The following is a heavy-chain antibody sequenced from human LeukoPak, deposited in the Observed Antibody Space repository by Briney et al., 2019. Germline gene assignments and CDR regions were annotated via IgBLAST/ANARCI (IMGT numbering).Heavy chain of an antibody. J-gene: IGHJ4*02. CDR1: GYRFTSYW. CDR2: IYPGDSDT. D-gene: IGHD3-10*01. Sequence: GESLKISCKGSGYRFTSYWIGWVRQMPGKGLEWMGVIYPGDSDTRYSPSFQGQVTISADKSISTAYLQWSSLKASDTAMYYCARQPGLGYYYGSGSYYPFDYWGQGTLVTVSS. V-gene: IGHV5-51*01. CDR3: ARQPGLGYYYGSGSYYPFDY.